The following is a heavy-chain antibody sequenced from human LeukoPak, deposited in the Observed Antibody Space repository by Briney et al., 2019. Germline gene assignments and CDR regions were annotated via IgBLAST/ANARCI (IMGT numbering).Heavy chain of an antibody. D-gene: IGHD3-9*01. CDR3: AGEGELLRPIDMLTGRPPID. J-gene: IGHJ4*02. V-gene: IGHV4-59*12. CDR1: GGSISSYY. Sequence: KPSETLSLTCTVSGGSISSYYWSWIRQPPGKGLEWIGYIYYSGSTNYNPSLKSRVTISVDTSKNQFSLKLSSVTAADTAVYYCAGEGELLRPIDMLTGRPPIDWGQGTLVTVSS. CDR2: IYYSGST.